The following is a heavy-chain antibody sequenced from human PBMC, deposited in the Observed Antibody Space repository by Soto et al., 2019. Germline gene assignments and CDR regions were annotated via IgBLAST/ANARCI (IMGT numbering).Heavy chain of an antibody. Sequence: MQLVQSGPEVKKPGTSVKVSCKASGFTFSTSAVQWVRQARGQRPEWMGWIVGGSGNTNYAQNSQERVIITRDMSTSTVYMELSSLRSDDTAVYFCAARRSGLYAMDVWSQGTTVTVSS. D-gene: IGHD1-26*01. CDR1: GFTFSTSA. J-gene: IGHJ6*02. V-gene: IGHV1-58*01. CDR3: AARRSGLYAMDV. CDR2: IVGGSGNT.